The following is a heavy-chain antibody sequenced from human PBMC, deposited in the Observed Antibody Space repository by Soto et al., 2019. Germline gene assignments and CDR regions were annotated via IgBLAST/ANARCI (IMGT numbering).Heavy chain of an antibody. CDR3: ARGGGYCSTTGCYTYFFDY. V-gene: IGHV4-61*01. CDR2: IHHSGST. D-gene: IGHD2-2*01. CDR1: GGSVSSGSYY. J-gene: IGHJ4*02. Sequence: PSETLSLTCTVSGGSVSSGSYYWSWIRQPPGKGLEWIGYIHHSGSTNYNPSLKSRVTISVDTSKNQSSLRLSSVTAADTAMFHCARGGGYCSTTGCYTYFFDYWGQGAPVTVSS.